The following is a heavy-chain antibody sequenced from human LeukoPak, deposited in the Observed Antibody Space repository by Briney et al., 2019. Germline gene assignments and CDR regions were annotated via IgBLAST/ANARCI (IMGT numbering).Heavy chain of an antibody. V-gene: IGHV4-31*03. CDR2: IYYSGST. CDR1: GGSISSGGHY. D-gene: IGHD4-23*01. CDR3: ARFYGGNSGMLPRATFDI. J-gene: IGHJ3*02. Sequence: SQTLSLTCTVSGGSISSGGHYWSWIRQHPGKGLEWIVYIYYSGSTYYNPSLRSRVTISVDMSKNQFSLKLNPVTAADTAVYYCARFYGGNSGMLPRATFDIWGQGTMVTVSS.